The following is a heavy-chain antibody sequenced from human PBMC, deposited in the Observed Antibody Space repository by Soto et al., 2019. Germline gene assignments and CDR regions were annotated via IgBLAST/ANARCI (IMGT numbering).Heavy chain of an antibody. CDR2: IYSGGST. Sequence: EVQLVESGGGLVQPGGSLRLSCAASGFTVSSNYMSWVRQAPGKGLEWVSVIYSGGSTYYADSVKGRFTISRDNSKNTLYLQMNSLRAEDTGVYYCARGWRRNWFDPWGQGTLVTVSS. V-gene: IGHV3-66*01. J-gene: IGHJ5*02. CDR1: GFTVSSNY. D-gene: IGHD2-15*01. CDR3: ARGWRRNWFDP.